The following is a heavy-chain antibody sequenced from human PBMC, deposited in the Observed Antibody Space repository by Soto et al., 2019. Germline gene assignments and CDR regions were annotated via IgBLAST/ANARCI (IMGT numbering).Heavy chain of an antibody. CDR1: GFTFSSYA. J-gene: IGHJ1*01. CDR3: AKVKSSGWPPADPYFQH. V-gene: IGHV3-23*01. CDR2: ISGSGGST. D-gene: IGHD6-19*01. Sequence: PGGSLRLSCSASGFTFSSYAMSWVRQAPGKGLEWVSAISGSGGSTYYADSVKGRFTISRDNSKNTLYLQMNSLRAEDTAVYYCAKVKSSGWPPADPYFQHWGQGTLVTVSS.